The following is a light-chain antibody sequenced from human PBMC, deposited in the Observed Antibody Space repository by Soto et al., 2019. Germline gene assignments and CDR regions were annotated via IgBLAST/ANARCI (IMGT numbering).Light chain of an antibody. CDR3: GAWDGSLNAPV. J-gene: IGLJ2*01. V-gene: IGLV1-44*01. CDR2: SNN. Sequence: QSVLTHPPSASGTPGQRVTISCSGSSSNIGSNTVNWYQQLPGTAPKLLIYSNNQRPSVVPDRFSGSKSGTSASLAISGLQSEDEADYYCGAWDGSLNAPVFGGGTKLTVL. CDR1: SSNIGSNT.